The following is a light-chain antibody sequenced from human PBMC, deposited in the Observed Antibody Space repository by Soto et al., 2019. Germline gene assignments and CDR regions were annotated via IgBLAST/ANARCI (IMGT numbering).Light chain of an antibody. Sequence: EIVMTQSPASLSVCPGERAALSCRASQSVSSNLAWYQQKPGQAPRLLIYGASTRATGIPARYSGSGSGTEFTLTISSLQSEDFAVYYCQHRATFGQGTKVDIK. CDR2: GAS. J-gene: IGKJ1*01. CDR1: QSVSSN. V-gene: IGKV3-15*01. CDR3: QHRAT.